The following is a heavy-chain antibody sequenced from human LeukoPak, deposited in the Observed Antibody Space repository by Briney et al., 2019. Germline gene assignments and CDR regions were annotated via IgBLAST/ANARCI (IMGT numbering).Heavy chain of an antibody. Sequence: GGSLRLSCAASRFTFSNFAMSWVRQAPGKGLEWVDNIEQDGSEKYYVDSVKGRFTISRDNAKNSLNLQMNSLRAEDTAVYFCARWTPTTVDAFDIWGQGTMVTVSS. CDR1: RFTFSNFA. CDR2: IEQDGSEK. CDR3: ARWTPTTVDAFDI. V-gene: IGHV3-7*01. D-gene: IGHD4-17*01. J-gene: IGHJ3*02.